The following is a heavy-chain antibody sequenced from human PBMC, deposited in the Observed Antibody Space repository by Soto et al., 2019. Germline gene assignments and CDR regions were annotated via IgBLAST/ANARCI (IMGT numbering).Heavy chain of an antibody. CDR1: GYIFTGYF. CDR3: ARDGIATRLFGY. V-gene: IGHV1-2*02. D-gene: IGHD6-6*01. Sequence: ASVKVSCKASGYIFTGYFIQWLRQAPGQGLEWMGWINPNTIATNYAQKFQGRVTMTRDTSLGTAYMELTSLIPDDTALYYRARDGIATRLFGYWGQGTLVTVSS. CDR2: INPNTIAT. J-gene: IGHJ4*02.